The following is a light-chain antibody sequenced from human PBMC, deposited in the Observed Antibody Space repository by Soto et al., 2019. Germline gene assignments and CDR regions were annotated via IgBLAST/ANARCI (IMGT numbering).Light chain of an antibody. Sequence: EFVLTQSPATLSLSPGERATLSCRATQSVSLSLAWYQQKPGQAPRLLIYDASKRASGFPARFSGSGSGTDFTLTISSLEPEDFAVYYCQERTGWPPWTFGQGTKVDIK. CDR3: QERTGWPPWT. CDR2: DAS. CDR1: QSVSLS. V-gene: IGKV3-11*01. J-gene: IGKJ1*01.